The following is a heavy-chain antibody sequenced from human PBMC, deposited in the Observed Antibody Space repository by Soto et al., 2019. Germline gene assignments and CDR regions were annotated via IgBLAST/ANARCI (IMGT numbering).Heavy chain of an antibody. J-gene: IGHJ6*02. CDR3: ARDNYDSSGYYYYYYYGMDV. Sequence: PGGSLRLSCAASGFTFSSYWMSWVRQAPGKGLEWVANIKQDGSEKYYVDSVKGRFTISRDNAKNSLYLQMNSLRAEDTAVYYCARDNYDSSGYYYYYYYGMDVWGQGTTVTVSS. V-gene: IGHV3-7*01. CDR2: IKQDGSEK. D-gene: IGHD3-22*01. CDR1: GFTFSSYW.